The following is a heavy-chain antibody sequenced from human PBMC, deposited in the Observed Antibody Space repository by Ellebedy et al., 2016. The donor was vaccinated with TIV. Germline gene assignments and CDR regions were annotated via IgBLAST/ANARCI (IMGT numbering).Heavy chain of an antibody. CDR1: GGSISSYY. CDR3: ARRYNWNYDAFDI. Sequence: SETLSLTXTVSGGSISSYYWSWIRQPPGKGLEWIGYIYYSGSTNYNPSLKSRVTISVDTSKNQFSLKLSSVTAADTAVYYCARRYNWNYDAFDIWGQGTMVTVSS. D-gene: IGHD1-7*01. CDR2: IYYSGST. V-gene: IGHV4-59*01. J-gene: IGHJ3*02.